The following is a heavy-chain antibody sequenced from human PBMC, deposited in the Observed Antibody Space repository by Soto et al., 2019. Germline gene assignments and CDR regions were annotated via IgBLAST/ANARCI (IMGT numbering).Heavy chain of an antibody. CDR1: GVPFSTYW. D-gene: IGHD1-1*01. Sequence: GGPLRLSCAASGVPFSTYWMSWVRQAPGKGLGWVANINQDGSLKYYVDSVKGRFTISRDNAKNSVYLQMNSLRAEDTAIYYCARVWNDGRIDYWGQGALVTVSS. V-gene: IGHV3-7*01. CDR3: ARVWNDGRIDY. J-gene: IGHJ4*02. CDR2: INQDGSLK.